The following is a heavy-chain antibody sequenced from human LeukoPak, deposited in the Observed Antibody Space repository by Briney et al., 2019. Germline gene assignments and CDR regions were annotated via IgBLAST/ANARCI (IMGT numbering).Heavy chain of an antibody. CDR3: VRDRAWSGVKTAMATDAFDI. CDR1: GASISRFY. Sequence: KPSETLSLTCTVSGASISRFYWSWIRQPAGKGLEWIGRIYTSGGTNYNPSLKSRVTMSGDTSKNQFSLQLNSVTPEDTAVYYCVRDRAWSGVKTAMATDAFDIWGQGTMVTVSS. D-gene: IGHD5-18*01. V-gene: IGHV4-4*07. CDR2: IYTSGGT. J-gene: IGHJ3*02.